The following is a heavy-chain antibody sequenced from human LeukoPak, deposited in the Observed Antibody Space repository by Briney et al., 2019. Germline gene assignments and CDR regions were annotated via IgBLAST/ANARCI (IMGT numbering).Heavy chain of an antibody. V-gene: IGHV4-39*01. J-gene: IGHJ4*02. CDR3: ARHDPSGDY. CDR1: GDAITGSSYY. CDR2: MYYSGNT. Sequence: SETLSLTCTVSGDAITGSSYYWGWIRQSPGKGLEWIGSMYYSGNTYSNPSLKSRVTISVDTSKNQFSLKLSSVTAADTAVYYCARHDPSGDYWGQGTLVTVSS. D-gene: IGHD3-10*01.